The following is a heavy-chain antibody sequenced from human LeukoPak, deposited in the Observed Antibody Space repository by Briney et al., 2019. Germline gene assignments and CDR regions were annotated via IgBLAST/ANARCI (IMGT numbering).Heavy chain of an antibody. CDR2: ISSSGSTI. Sequence: GGSLRLSCAASGFTFSDYYMSWIRQAPGKGLEWVLYISSSGSTIYYADSVKGRFTISRDNAKNSLYLQMNSLRAEDTAVYYCASRHRGSYYFDYWGQGTLVTVSS. J-gene: IGHJ4*02. CDR1: GFTFSDYY. D-gene: IGHD1-26*01. V-gene: IGHV3-11*01. CDR3: ASRHRGSYYFDY.